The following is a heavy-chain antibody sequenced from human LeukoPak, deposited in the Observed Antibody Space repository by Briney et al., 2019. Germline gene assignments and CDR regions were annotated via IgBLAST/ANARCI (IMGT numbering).Heavy chain of an antibody. D-gene: IGHD2-2*01. V-gene: IGHV4-34*01. Sequence: PSETLSLTCAVYGGSFSGFFWTWIRQPPGKGLEWIGEINHSGSTNYNPSLKSRVTISVDTSKNHFSLKLSSVTAADTAVYYCARRILGYCSSTTCRDYNWFDPWGQGTLVTVSS. CDR3: ARRILGYCSSTTCRDYNWFDP. CDR2: INHSGST. CDR1: GGSFSGFF. J-gene: IGHJ5*02.